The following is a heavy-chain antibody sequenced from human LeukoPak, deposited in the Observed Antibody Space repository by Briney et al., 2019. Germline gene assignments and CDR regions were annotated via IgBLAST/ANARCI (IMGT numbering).Heavy chain of an antibody. CDR1: GGSISSSSYN. CDR2: IYFSGST. CDR3: ASLSYFYYYMDV. V-gene: IGHV4-39*07. J-gene: IGHJ6*03. Sequence: PSETLSLTCTVSGGSISSSSYNWGWIRQPPGKGLEWIGSIYFSGSTYYNPSLKSRVTISVDTSKNQFSLKLSSVTAADTAVYYCASLSYFYYYMDVWGKGTTVTVSS. D-gene: IGHD3-16*02.